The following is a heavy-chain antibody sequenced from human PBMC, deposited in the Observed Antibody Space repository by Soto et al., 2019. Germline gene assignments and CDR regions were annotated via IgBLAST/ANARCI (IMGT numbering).Heavy chain of an antibody. CDR1: GYTFPSYG. CDR2: ISAYNGNT. CDR3: AREGLWFGELPTFDY. V-gene: IGHV1-18*01. D-gene: IGHD3-10*01. J-gene: IGHJ4*02. Sequence: ASVKVSCKASGYTFPSYGISWVRQAPGQGLEWMGWISAYNGNTNYAQKLQGRVTMTTDTSTSTAYMELRSLRSDDTAVYYCAREGLWFGELPTFDYWGQGTLVTVS.